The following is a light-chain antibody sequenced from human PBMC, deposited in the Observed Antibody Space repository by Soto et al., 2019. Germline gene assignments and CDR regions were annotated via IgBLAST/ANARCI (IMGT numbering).Light chain of an antibody. CDR2: GAS. Sequence: EIVLTQSPGTLSLSPGERATLSCRASQSLSSSYLAWYQQKPGQAPRLLIYGASSRATGIPDRFSGSGSGTDFTITISSLEHEDFAVYYCQQYGSSTGTFGQGTKVEIK. J-gene: IGKJ1*01. CDR1: QSLSSSY. CDR3: QQYGSSTGT. V-gene: IGKV3-20*01.